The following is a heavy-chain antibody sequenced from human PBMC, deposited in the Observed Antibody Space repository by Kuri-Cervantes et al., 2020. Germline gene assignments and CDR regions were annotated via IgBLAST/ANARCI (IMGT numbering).Heavy chain of an antibody. D-gene: IGHD3-3*01. CDR1: GYTFTGYY. CDR3: ESVLRFLEWLGGGMDV. CDR2: INPNSGGT. V-gene: IGHV1-2*01. J-gene: IGHJ6*02. Sequence: ASVKVSCKASGYTFTGYYMHWVRQAPGQGLEWMGWINPNSGGTNYAQKFQGRVTITRDTSASTAYMEVSRLRAEATVVYYCESVLRFLEWLGGGMDVWGQGTTVTVSS.